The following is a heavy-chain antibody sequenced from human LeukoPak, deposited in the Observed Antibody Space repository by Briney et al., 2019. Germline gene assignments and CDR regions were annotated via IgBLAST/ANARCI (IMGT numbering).Heavy chain of an antibody. J-gene: IGHJ5*02. CDR1: GGSISSYY. V-gene: IGHV4-59*01. D-gene: IGHD3-10*01. Sequence: SETPSLTCTVSGGSISSYYWSWIRQPPGKGLERIGYIYYSGSTNYNPSLKSRVTISVDTSKNQFSLKLSSVTAADTAVYYCAREVRFGELDPWGQGTLVTVSS. CDR2: IYYSGST. CDR3: AREVRFGELDP.